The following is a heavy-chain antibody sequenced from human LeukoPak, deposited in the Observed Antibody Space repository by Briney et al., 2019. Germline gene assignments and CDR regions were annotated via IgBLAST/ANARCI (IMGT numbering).Heavy chain of an antibody. CDR2: ISGSGGYT. CDR1: GFTFSSYA. D-gene: IGHD2-2*01. CDR3: AKDADIVVVPADYFDY. Sequence: PGGSLRLSCAASGFTFSSYAMSWVRQAPGKGLEWVSAISGSGGYTYYADSVKGRFTISRDNSKNTLYLQMNSLRAEDTAVYYCAKDADIVVVPADYFDYWGQGTLVTVSS. J-gene: IGHJ4*02. V-gene: IGHV3-23*01.